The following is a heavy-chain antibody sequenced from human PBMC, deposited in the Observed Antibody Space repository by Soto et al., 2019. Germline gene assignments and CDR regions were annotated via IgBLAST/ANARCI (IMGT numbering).Heavy chain of an antibody. J-gene: IGHJ6*03. D-gene: IGHD2-2*01. Sequence: GGSLRLSCAASGFTFSSYAMSWVRQAPGKGLEWVSAISGSGGSTYYADSVKGRFTISRDNSKNTLYLQMNSLRAEDTAVYYCANSLVPAANYYYYYMDVWGKGTTVTVSS. V-gene: IGHV3-23*01. CDR2: ISGSGGST. CDR1: GFTFSSYA. CDR3: ANSLVPAANYYYYYMDV.